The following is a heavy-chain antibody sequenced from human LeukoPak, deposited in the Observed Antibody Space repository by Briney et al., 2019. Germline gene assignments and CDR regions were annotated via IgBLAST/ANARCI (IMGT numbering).Heavy chain of an antibody. V-gene: IGHV3-48*03. Sequence: GGSLRLSCAASGFTFSSYEMNWVRQAPGKGLEWVSYISSSGSTIYYADSVKGRFTISRDNAKNSLYLQMSSLRAEDTAVYYCARELLYSSSWHNWFDPWGQGTLVTVSS. J-gene: IGHJ5*02. CDR3: ARELLYSSSWHNWFDP. CDR2: ISSSGSTI. CDR1: GFTFSSYE. D-gene: IGHD6-13*01.